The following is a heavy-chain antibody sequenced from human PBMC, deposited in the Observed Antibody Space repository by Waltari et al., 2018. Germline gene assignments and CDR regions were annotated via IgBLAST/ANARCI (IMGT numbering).Heavy chain of an antibody. D-gene: IGHD1-7*01. CDR2: ISSAARTK. J-gene: IGHJ5*02. V-gene: IGHV3-48*03. CDR1: GFTFGSFE. Sequence: EVRLVESGGTSVQPGGSLRLSCVASGFTFGSFEMNWVRQAPGKGPEGISYISSAARTKYYADAVKCRFTVARDNGKSVLYLRMNNLRSEDTAMYYCARDQGPANFNWLDAWGQGTRVTVSS. CDR3: ARDQGPANFNWLDA.